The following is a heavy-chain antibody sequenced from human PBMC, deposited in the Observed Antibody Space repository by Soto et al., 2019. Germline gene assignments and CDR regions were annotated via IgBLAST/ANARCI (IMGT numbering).Heavy chain of an antibody. CDR1: GFTFSDYY. CDR3: ARSGDNYNRLDY. V-gene: IGHV3-11*06. Sequence: GGSLRLSCEGSGFTFSDYYISWIRQAPGKGLEWISYSSNSGTFSRYADSVKGRFSISRDNTKNLLYLQMNSLRAEDTAVYYCARSGDNYNRLDYWAQGP. D-gene: IGHD1-1*01. J-gene: IGHJ4*02. CDR2: SSNSGTFS.